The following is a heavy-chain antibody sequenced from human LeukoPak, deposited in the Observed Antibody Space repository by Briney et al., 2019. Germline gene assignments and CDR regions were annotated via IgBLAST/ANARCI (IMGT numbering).Heavy chain of an antibody. Sequence: GGSPRLSCAASGFTFSSYEMIWVRQAPGKGLEWVSYISSSDGTIYYADSVRGRFTISRDNAKNSLYLQMNSLRAEDTAVYYCSRQTGTWDFDYWGQGTLVTVSS. V-gene: IGHV3-48*03. J-gene: IGHJ4*02. D-gene: IGHD3-10*01. CDR1: GFTFSSYE. CDR3: SRQTGTWDFDY. CDR2: ISSSDGTI.